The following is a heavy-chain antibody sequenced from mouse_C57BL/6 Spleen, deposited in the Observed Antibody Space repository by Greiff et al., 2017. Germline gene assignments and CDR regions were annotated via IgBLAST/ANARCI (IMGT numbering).Heavy chain of an antibody. CDR3: ARRAELGRGYFDV. D-gene: IGHD4-1*01. CDR1: GFSLSTSGMG. Sequence: QVTLKVCGPGILQSSQTLSLTCSFSGFSLSTSGMGVSWIRQPSGKGLEWLAHIYWDDDKRYNPSLKSRLTISKDTSRNQVFLKITSVDTADTATYYCARRAELGRGYFDVWGTGTTVTVSS. J-gene: IGHJ1*03. CDR2: IYWDDDK. V-gene: IGHV8-12*01.